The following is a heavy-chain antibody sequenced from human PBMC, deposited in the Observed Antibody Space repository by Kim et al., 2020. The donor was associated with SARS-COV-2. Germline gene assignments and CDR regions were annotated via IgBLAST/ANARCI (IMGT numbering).Heavy chain of an antibody. D-gene: IGHD2-21*02. CDR3: ARDYSYCGGDCYSVAFDI. V-gene: IGHV3-30*07. Sequence: VKGRFTSSRDNSKNTLYLQMNSLRAEDTAVYYCARDYSYCGGDCYSVAFDIWGQGTMVTVSS. J-gene: IGHJ3*02.